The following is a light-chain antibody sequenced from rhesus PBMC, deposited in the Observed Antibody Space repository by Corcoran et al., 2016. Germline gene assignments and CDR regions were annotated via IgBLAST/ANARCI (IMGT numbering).Light chain of an antibody. J-gene: IGKJ4*01. CDR2: DAS. CDR1: QGISSY. Sequence: DIQMTQSPSSLSAFVGDTVTITCRASQGISSYLAWYQQKSGNAPMVLVYDASNLQSGVPSRFRGNGSGTEFTLTISSLQPEDFATYYCRQRDSYPLTFGGGTKVEIK. V-gene: IGKV1-38*01. CDR3: RQRDSYPLT.